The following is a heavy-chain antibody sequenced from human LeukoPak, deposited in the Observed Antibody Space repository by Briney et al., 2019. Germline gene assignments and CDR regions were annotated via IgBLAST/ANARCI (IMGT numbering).Heavy chain of an antibody. J-gene: IGHJ3*02. Sequence: GGSLRLSCAASGXTFSSYAMHWVRQAPGKGLEYVSAISSNGGSTYYANSVKGRFTISRDNSKNTLYLQMGSLRAEDMAVYYCARESYYDSSGFDDAFDIWGQGTLVTV. V-gene: IGHV3-64*01. CDR2: ISSNGGST. CDR1: GXTFSSYA. D-gene: IGHD3-22*01. CDR3: ARESYYDSSGFDDAFDI.